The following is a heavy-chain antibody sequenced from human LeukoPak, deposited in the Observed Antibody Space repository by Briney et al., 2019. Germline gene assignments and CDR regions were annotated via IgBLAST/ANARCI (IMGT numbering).Heavy chain of an antibody. Sequence: ASVKVSCKASGYTFTSYGISWVRQAPGQGLEWMGWISAYNGNTNYAQKLQGRVTMTTDTSTSTAYMELRSLRSDDTAVYYCALWSGHCSSTSCYEIWFDPWGQGTLVTVSS. CDR1: GYTFTSYG. CDR3: ALWSGHCSSTSCYEIWFDP. D-gene: IGHD2-2*03. CDR2: ISAYNGNT. V-gene: IGHV1-18*04. J-gene: IGHJ5*02.